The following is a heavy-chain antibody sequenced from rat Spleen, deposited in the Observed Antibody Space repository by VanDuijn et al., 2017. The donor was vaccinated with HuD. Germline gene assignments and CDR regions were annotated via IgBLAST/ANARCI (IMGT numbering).Heavy chain of an antibody. CDR3: ARPFGYNGYWYFDF. J-gene: IGHJ1*01. Sequence: EVQLVESGGGLVQPERSLKLSCAASGFTFSDYYMAWVRQAPKKGLEWVASISFEGSGSYYGDSVKGRFTISRDNAKSTLYLQMDSLRSEDTATYYCARPFGYNGYWYFDFWGPGTMVTVSS. V-gene: IGHV5-22*01. CDR1: GFTFSDYY. D-gene: IGHD1-9*01. CDR2: ISFEGSGS.